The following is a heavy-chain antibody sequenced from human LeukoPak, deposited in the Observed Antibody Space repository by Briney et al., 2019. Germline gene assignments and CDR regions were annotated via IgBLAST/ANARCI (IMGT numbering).Heavy chain of an antibody. CDR1: GFTFDDYA. V-gene: IGHV3-9*01. J-gene: IGHJ1*01. CDR3: AKSSGYRDFQH. CDR2: ISWNSGSI. Sequence: PGGSLRLSCAASGFTFDDYAMHWVRPAPGKGLEWVSGISWNSGSIGYADSVKGRFTISRDNAKNSLYLQMNSLRAEDTALYYCAKSSGYRDFQHWGQGTLVTVSS. D-gene: IGHD2-15*01.